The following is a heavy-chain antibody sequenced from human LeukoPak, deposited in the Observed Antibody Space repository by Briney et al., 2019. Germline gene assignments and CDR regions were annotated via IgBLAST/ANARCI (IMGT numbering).Heavy chain of an antibody. CDR2: IYPRDGST. J-gene: IGHJ4*02. CDR1: GYTFTSNY. Sequence: ASVKVSCKASGYTFTSNYIHWVRQAPGQGLEWMGMIYPRDGSTSYAQKFQGRVTVTRDTSTGTVHMELSGLRSEDTAVYYCARDQEGFDYWGQGTLVTVSS. CDR3: ARDQEGFDY. V-gene: IGHV1-46*01.